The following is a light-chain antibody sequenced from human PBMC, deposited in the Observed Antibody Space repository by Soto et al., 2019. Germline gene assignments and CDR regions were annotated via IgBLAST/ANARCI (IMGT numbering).Light chain of an antibody. J-gene: IGLJ2*01. CDR3: SSYTGSSTLV. CDR1: SNDVGGYKY. V-gene: IGLV2-14*01. Sequence: LTQHASVSGSPGQSITISCTGSSNDVGGYKYVSWYQQHPGKAPKLMIYEVSNRPSGISNRFSGSKSGNTASLTISGLQAEDEADYYCSSYTGSSTLVFGGGTKVTVL. CDR2: EVS.